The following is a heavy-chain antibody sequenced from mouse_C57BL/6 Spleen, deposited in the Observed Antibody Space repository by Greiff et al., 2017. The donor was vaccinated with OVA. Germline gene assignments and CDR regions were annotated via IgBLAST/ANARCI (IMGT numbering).Heavy chain of an antibody. CDR1: GFTFSSYA. Sequence: EVKLVESGEGLVKPGGSLKLSCAASGFTFSSYAMSWVRQTPEKRLEWVAYISSGGDYIYYADTVKGRFTISRDNARNTLYLPMSSLKSEDTAMYYCTIYSNYVGAMDYWGQGTSVTVSS. CDR3: TIYSNYVGAMDY. CDR2: ISSGGDYI. V-gene: IGHV5-9-1*02. J-gene: IGHJ4*01. D-gene: IGHD2-5*01.